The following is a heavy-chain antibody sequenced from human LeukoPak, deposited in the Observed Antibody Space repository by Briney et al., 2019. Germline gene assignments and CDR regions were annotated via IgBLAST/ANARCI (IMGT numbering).Heavy chain of an antibody. D-gene: IGHD1-26*01. CDR3: ARGQGGNYYLNYFDY. V-gene: IGHV4-59*01. CDR2: FYYSGST. J-gene: IGHJ4*02. Sequence: SEALSLTCTVTGGSFSTYYWSWIRQPPGKGLEWIGHFYYSGSTNYNPSLKSRVTISVDTSRNQFSLKLTSVTAADTAVYYCARGQGGNYYLNYFDYWGQGALVTVSS. CDR1: GGSFSTYY.